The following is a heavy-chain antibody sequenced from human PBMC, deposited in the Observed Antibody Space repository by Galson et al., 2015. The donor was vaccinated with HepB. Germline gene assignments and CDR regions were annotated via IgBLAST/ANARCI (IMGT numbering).Heavy chain of an antibody. Sequence: SLRLSCAASGFTFSRYWMSWVRQAPGKGLEWVANIKQDGSEKYYVDSVKGRFTISRDNAKNSLYLQMNSLRAEDTAVYYCAKGGIAAAGTGYWGQGTLVTVSS. J-gene: IGHJ4*02. CDR3: AKGGIAAAGTGY. V-gene: IGHV3-7*03. CDR1: GFTFSRYW. D-gene: IGHD6-13*01. CDR2: IKQDGSEK.